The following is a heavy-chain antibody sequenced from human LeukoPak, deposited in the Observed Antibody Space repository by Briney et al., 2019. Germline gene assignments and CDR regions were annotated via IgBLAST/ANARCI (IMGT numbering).Heavy chain of an antibody. CDR2: IYYSGST. Sequence: SETLSLTCTVSGGSISSSSYYWGWIRQPPGKGLEWIGSIYYSGSTYYNPSLKSRVTISVDTSKNQFSLKLSSVTAADTAVYYCARELERLLWFDPWGQGTLVTVSS. CDR1: GGSISSSSYY. V-gene: IGHV4-39*07. D-gene: IGHD1-1*01. J-gene: IGHJ5*02. CDR3: ARELERLLWFDP.